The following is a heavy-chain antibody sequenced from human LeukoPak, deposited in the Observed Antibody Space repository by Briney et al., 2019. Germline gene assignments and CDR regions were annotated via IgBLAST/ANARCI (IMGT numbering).Heavy chain of an antibody. CDR2: IWYDGSNK. CDR3: ARDAPLNRYCSGGSCYLDY. CDR1: GFTFSSYA. V-gene: IGHV3-33*08. Sequence: GGSLRLSCAASGFTFSSYAMSWVRQAPGKGLEWVAVIWYDGSNKYYADSVKGRFTISRDNSKNTLYLQMNSLRAEDTAVYYCARDAPLNRYCSGGSCYLDYWGQGTLVTVSS. D-gene: IGHD2-15*01. J-gene: IGHJ4*02.